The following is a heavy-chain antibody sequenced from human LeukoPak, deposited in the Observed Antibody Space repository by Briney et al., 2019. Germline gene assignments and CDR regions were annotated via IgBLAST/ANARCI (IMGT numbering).Heavy chain of an antibody. CDR3: ARDNDLYLDV. CDR1: GFSFSGYG. V-gene: IGHV3-33*01. Sequence: PGRSLRLSCAASGFSFSGYGLHWVRQAPGKGQEWVAAIRHDGGEKWYADSVQGQFTISRDDSNSTLYLQMNSLRVEDTAVYYCARDNDLYLDVWGHGTTVTVFS. J-gene: IGHJ6*02. CDR2: IRHDGGEK. D-gene: IGHD3-3*01.